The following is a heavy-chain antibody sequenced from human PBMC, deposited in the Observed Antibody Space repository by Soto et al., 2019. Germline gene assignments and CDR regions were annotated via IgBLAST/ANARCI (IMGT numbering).Heavy chain of an antibody. CDR3: ASRAPGTSVDY. J-gene: IGHJ4*02. D-gene: IGHD1-7*01. V-gene: IGHV4-4*02. CDR1: GGSFTSNNW. Sequence: QVQLQESGPGLVKPSGTLSLTCAVSGGSFTSNNWWTWVRQPPGQGLEWIGEIYRTGSTNYTPSLQSRVTISLDKSENPFSLKVTSLTAADTAVYYCASRAPGTSVDYWGQGTLVTVSS. CDR2: IYRTGST.